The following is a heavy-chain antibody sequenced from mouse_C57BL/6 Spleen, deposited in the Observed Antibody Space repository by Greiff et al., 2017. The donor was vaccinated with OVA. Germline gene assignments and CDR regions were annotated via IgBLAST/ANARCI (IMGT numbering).Heavy chain of an antibody. CDR1: GYTFTDYE. CDR3: TRWDYYGSSSYYDAMDY. Sequence: QVQLQQSGAELVRPGASVTLSCKASGYTFTDYEMHWVKQTPVHGLEWIGAIDPETGGTAYNQKFKGKAILTADKSSSTAYMELRSLTSEDSAVYYCTRWDYYGSSSYYDAMDYWGQGTSVTVSS. J-gene: IGHJ4*01. D-gene: IGHD1-1*01. V-gene: IGHV1-15*01. CDR2: IDPETGGT.